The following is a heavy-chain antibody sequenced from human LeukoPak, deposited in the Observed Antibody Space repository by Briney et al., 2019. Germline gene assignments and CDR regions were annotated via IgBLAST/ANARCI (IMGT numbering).Heavy chain of an antibody. Sequence: PGGSLRLSCAASGFIFSSYSMNWVRQAPGKGLDWVSSISSSSSYIYYAASVKGRFTIFMDNAKNSLYLQMNRLRAEDTAVYYCAREDYGSRSGDYWGQGTLVTVSS. D-gene: IGHD3-10*01. CDR2: ISSSSSYI. J-gene: IGHJ4*02. V-gene: IGHV3-21*01. CDR1: GFIFSSYS. CDR3: AREDYGSRSGDY.